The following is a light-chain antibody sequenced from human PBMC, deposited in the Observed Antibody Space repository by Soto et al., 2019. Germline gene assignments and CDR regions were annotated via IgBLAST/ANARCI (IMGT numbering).Light chain of an antibody. CDR3: QQYDKWPRT. Sequence: TRCPAKLSVSPSEIATLSVRASQIVSRKLDWYKQTRGQAPRLLIYGASTRATGVPARFSGSGSGTEFTLTISNLQSEDFAVYHCQQYDKWPRTFGQGTKVDI. CDR2: GAS. CDR1: QIVSRK. V-gene: IGKV3-15*01. J-gene: IGKJ1*01.